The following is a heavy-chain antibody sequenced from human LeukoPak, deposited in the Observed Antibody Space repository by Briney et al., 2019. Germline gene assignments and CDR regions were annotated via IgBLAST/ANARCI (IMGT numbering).Heavy chain of an antibody. V-gene: IGHV3-20*04. CDR3: AGGDRNGWYFDY. D-gene: IGHD6-19*01. CDR2: INWNGAST. CDR1: GFRFDDHG. Sequence: GGSLRLSCEASGFRFDDHGMSWVRQAPGKGLEWVSGINWNGASTGYGDSVKGRFTISRDNAKDSLYLQMNSLRAEDTALYYCAGGDRNGWYFDYWGQGVLVTVSS. J-gene: IGHJ4*02.